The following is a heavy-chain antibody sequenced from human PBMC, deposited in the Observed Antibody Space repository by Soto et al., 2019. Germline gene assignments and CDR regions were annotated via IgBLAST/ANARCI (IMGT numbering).Heavy chain of an antibody. D-gene: IGHD1-1*01. Sequence: QVQLVESGGGVVQPGRSLRLSCAASGFTFSNNAMDWVRQAPGKGLEWVAVISYDGSNKYIAGSVKGRFTISRDNSKNTLFLQMNSLRAEDTAVYYCARGTTTSAFSAMDVWGQGTKVTVSS. CDR2: ISYDGSNK. CDR3: ARGTTTSAFSAMDV. CDR1: GFTFSNNA. J-gene: IGHJ6*02. V-gene: IGHV3-30-3*01.